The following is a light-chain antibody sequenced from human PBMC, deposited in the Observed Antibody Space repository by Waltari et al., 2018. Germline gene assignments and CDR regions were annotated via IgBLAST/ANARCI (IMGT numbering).Light chain of an antibody. Sequence: QSALTQPPSASGSPGQSATISCTGTSSDVGGYNYVTWYQQNPGKAPKLMIYEVNKRPSGVPDRYSGSKSGNTASLTVSGLQAEDEADYYCSSYGGANNFVVFGGGTKLTVL. CDR1: SSDVGGYNY. CDR2: EVN. V-gene: IGLV2-8*01. J-gene: IGLJ2*01. CDR3: SSYGGANNFVV.